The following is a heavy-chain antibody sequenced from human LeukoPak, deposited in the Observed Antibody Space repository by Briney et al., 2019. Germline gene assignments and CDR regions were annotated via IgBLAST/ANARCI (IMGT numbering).Heavy chain of an antibody. CDR3: ARYSHGVPPS. CDR1: GDSVSSTSAA. V-gene: IGHV6-1*01. D-gene: IGHD5-18*01. Sequence: SQTLSLTCAISGDSVSSTSAAWHWIRQSPSRGLEWLGRTYYRSKWYNDYAVSVKSRIIVNPDTSKNQFSLQLNSVTPEDTAVYFCARYSHGVPPSWGQGTQVTVTS. J-gene: IGHJ5*02. CDR2: TYYRSKWYN.